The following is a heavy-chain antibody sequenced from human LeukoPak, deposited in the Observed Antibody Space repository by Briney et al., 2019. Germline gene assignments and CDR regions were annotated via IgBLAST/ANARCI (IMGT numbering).Heavy chain of an antibody. J-gene: IGHJ4*02. CDR3: ARSGYYSSTSCYGDFDY. V-gene: IGHV3-11*03. Sequence: PGGSLRLSCAASGFTFSDYYMSWIRQAPGKGLEWVSYISSSSSYTNYADSVKGRFTISRDNAKNSLYLQMNSLRAEDTAVYYCARSGYYSSTSCYGDFDYWGQGTLVTVSS. D-gene: IGHD2-2*01. CDR2: ISSSSSYT. CDR1: GFTFSDYY.